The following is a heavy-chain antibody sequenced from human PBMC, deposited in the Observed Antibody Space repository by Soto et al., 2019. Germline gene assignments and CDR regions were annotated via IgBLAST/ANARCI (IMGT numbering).Heavy chain of an antibody. V-gene: IGHV3-33*03. CDR3: AKDSVRGMDV. Sequence: GGSLRLSCEGSGFKFNTYGMHWVRQTPGKGLEWVAVIWYGGIKRHYADSVKGRFTISRDNAKNTLYLQMNSLRAEDTAVYYCAKDSVRGMDVWGQGTTVTVSS. CDR1: GFKFNTYG. CDR2: IWYGGIKR. J-gene: IGHJ6*02.